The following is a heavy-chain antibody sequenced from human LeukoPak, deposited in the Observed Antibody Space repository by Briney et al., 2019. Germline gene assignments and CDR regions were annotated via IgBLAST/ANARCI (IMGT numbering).Heavy chain of an antibody. Sequence: ASVKVSCKVSGYTLTELSMHWVRQAPGKRLEWMGGFDPEDGETIYAQKFQGRVTMTEDTSTDTAYMELSSLRSEDTAVYYCATESHYYDSSGPFDYWGQGTLVTVSS. D-gene: IGHD3-22*01. CDR2: FDPEDGET. CDR1: GYTLTELS. CDR3: ATESHYYDSSGPFDY. V-gene: IGHV1-24*01. J-gene: IGHJ4*02.